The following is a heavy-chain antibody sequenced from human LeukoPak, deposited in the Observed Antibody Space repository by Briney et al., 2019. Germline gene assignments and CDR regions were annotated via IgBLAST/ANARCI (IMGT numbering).Heavy chain of an antibody. V-gene: IGHV3-23*01. J-gene: IGHJ4*02. CDR3: ARDEDLYSTTWYLFDY. Sequence: GGSLRLSCAASGFTFSSYAMSWVRQAPGKGLEWVSGISGSGSTTYYADSVKGRFTISRDNSKNTLYLQMNSLRAEDTAVYFCARDEDLYSTTWYLFDYWGQGTLVTVSS. CDR1: GFTFSSYA. D-gene: IGHD6-13*01. CDR2: ISGSGSTT.